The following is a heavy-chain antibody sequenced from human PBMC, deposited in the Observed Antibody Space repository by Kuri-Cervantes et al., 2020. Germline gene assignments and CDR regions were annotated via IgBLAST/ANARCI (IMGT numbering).Heavy chain of an antibody. J-gene: IGHJ4*02. D-gene: IGHD3-22*01. CDR2: IGTAGDT. V-gene: IGHV3-13*01. CDR1: GFTFSSYD. CDR3: ARVLGRDYYYDSSGYYRRDY. Sequence: LSLTCAASGFTFSSYDMHWVRQATGKGLEWVSAIGTAGDTYYPGSVKGRFTISRENAKNSLYLQMNSLRAGDTAVYYCARVLGRDYYYDSSGYYRRDYWGQGTLVTVSS.